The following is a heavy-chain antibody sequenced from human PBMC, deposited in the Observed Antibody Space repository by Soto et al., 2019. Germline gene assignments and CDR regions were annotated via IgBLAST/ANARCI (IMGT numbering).Heavy chain of an antibody. D-gene: IGHD2-15*01. Sequence: SLKVARKASGYRITVEYMDWRRQEKRKGLEWKGWVNPNSGGTNYAQKFQGRVTITRDTSISTAYMELSRLRPDDTAVYYCASYSEACSGCSCYTKYFDYWAQGPLVTVSS. CDR3: ASYSEACSGCSCYTKYFDY. CDR2: VNPNSGGT. J-gene: IGHJ4*02. CDR1: GYRITVEY. V-gene: IGHV1-2*02.